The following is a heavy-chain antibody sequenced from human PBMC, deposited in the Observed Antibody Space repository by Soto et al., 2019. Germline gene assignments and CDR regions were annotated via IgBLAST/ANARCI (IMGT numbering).Heavy chain of an antibody. J-gene: IGHJ4*02. D-gene: IGHD3-22*01. CDR2: IYYSGNT. CDR1: GDSISRHY. Sequence: GTLSLTCTVSGDSISRHYWSWIRQPPGRGLEWIGYIYYSGNTNYNPSLKSRVTTSIDTSKNQFSLKLSSVTAADTAVYYCARGGSLYESTGYYLEDYWGQGTLVTVSS. V-gene: IGHV4-59*11. CDR3: ARGGSLYESTGYYLEDY.